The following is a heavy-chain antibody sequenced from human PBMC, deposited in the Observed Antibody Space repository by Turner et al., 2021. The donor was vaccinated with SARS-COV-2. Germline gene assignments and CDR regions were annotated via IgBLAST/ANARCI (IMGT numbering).Heavy chain of an antibody. J-gene: IGHJ4*02. Sequence: QVQLVESGGGVVQPGRSLRLSCAASGFTFSRYGMHWVRQAPGKGLDWLALISYDGSDKYYADSVKGRFTISRDNSKNTLYLQMNSLRAEDTAVYYCAKGGWYYDSSAADYWGQGTLVTVSS. CDR2: ISYDGSDK. CDR3: AKGGWYYDSSAADY. CDR1: GFTFSRYG. D-gene: IGHD3-22*01. V-gene: IGHV3-30*18.